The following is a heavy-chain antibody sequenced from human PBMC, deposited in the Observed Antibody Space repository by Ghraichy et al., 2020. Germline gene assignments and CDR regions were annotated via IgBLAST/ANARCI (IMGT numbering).Heavy chain of an antibody. CDR1: GFTFSSYW. CDR2: IKQDGSEK. V-gene: IGHV3-7*03. CDR3: ARDCSRSGPNDAFDI. J-gene: IGHJ3*02. Sequence: GGSLRLSCAASGFTFSSYWMSWVRQAPGKGLEWVANIKQDGSEKYYVDSVKGRFTISRDNAKNSLYLQMNSLRAEDTAVYYCARDCSRSGPNDAFDIWGQGTMVTVSS. D-gene: IGHD2-15*01.